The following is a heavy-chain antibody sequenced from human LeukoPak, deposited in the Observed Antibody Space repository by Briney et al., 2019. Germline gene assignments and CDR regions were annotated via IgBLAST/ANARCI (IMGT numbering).Heavy chain of an antibody. CDR3: ARGRGSDNGRY. Sequence: GGPLSLSCAASGSTFSSYWMSWVRKAPGKGREWVANIKQDGSDKYYVDSVKGRFTISRDNAKNSLYLQMNSLRAEDTAVYYCARGRGSDNGRYWGQGTLVTVSS. CDR1: GSTFSSYW. J-gene: IGHJ4*02. D-gene: IGHD1-1*01. V-gene: IGHV3-7*01. CDR2: IKQDGSDK.